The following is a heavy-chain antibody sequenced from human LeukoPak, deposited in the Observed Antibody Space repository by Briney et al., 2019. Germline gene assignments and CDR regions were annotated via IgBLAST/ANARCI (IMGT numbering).Heavy chain of an antibody. J-gene: IGHJ4*02. CDR3: ARETYYYDSSGYYGY. V-gene: IGHV3-7*01. D-gene: IGHD3-22*01. CDR2: IKQDGSEK. Sequence: GGSLRLSCAASGFIFSSYWMSWVRQAPGKGLEWVANIKQDGSEKYYVDSVKGRFTISRDNAKNSLYLQMNSLRAEDTAVYYCARETYYYDSSGYYGYWGQGTLVTVSS. CDR1: GFIFSSYW.